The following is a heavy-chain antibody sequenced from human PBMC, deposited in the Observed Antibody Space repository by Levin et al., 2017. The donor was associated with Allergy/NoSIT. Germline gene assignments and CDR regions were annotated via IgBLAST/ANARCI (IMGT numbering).Heavy chain of an antibody. V-gene: IGHV4-59*01. CDR3: ARGAETYYYDSSGYFTPTYYFDY. CDR1: GGSIRSYY. J-gene: IGHJ4*02. CDR2: IYYSGST. D-gene: IGHD3-22*01. Sequence: SQTLSLTCTVSGGSIRSYYWSWIRQPPGKGLEWIGYIYYSGSTNYNPSLKSRVTISVDTSKNQFSLKLSSVTAADTAVYYCARGAETYYYDSSGYFTPTYYFDYWGQGTLVTVSS.